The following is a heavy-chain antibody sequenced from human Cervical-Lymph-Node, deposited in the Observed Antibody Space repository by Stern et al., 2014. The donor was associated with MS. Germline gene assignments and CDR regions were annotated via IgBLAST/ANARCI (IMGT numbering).Heavy chain of an antibody. D-gene: IGHD6-19*01. J-gene: IGHJ4*02. V-gene: IGHV3-15*01. Sequence: EVQLVESGGGLVKPGGSLRLSFAASGFTFSNAWMSWVRQAPGKGLEWVGRLKSKTDGGTTDYAAPVKGRFTISRDDSKNTLYLQMNSLKTEDTAVYYCTTVKGIAVEWYWGQGTLVTVSS. CDR2: LKSKTDGGTT. CDR3: TTVKGIAVEWY. CDR1: GFTFSNAW.